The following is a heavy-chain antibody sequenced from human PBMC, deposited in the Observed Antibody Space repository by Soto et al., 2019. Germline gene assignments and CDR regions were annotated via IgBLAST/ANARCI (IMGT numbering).Heavy chain of an antibody. CDR2: MNPKRGNT. Sequence: GAPVKVSFRASGYALPRYDINWVRKATGQGLEWMGWMNPKRGNTGHAQKFQGRVTMTRKTSISTAYMELSSLRSEDTAVYYCVRSSGYDFDYWGQGTLVTVSS. CDR3: VRSSGYDFDY. CDR1: GYALPRYD. D-gene: IGHD3-22*01. V-gene: IGHV1-8*01. J-gene: IGHJ4*02.